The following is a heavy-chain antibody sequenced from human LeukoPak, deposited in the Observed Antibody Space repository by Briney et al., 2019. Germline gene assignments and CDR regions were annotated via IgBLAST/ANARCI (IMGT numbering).Heavy chain of an antibody. V-gene: IGHV3-30-3*01. Sequence: GGSLRLSCAASGFTFSSYAMHWVRQAPGKGLEWVAVISYDGSNKYYADSVKGRFTIFRDNSKNTLYLQMNSLRAEDTAVYYCARPSGEDFWSGHDLDYWGQGTLVTVSS. CDR3: ARPSGEDFWSGHDLDY. J-gene: IGHJ4*02. D-gene: IGHD3-3*01. CDR2: ISYDGSNK. CDR1: GFTFSSYA.